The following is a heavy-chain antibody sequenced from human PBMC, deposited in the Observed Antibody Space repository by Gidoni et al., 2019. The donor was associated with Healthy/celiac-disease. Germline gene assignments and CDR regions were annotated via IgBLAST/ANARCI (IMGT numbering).Heavy chain of an antibody. CDR2: IRSKAYGGNT. CDR3: TRGFRPGDY. D-gene: IGHD6-6*01. CDR1: GCTFGDYA. V-gene: IGHV3-49*04. Sequence: EVQLVESGGGLVQTGRSLRLSCTAAGCTFGDYAMSWVRQATGKGLEWIVFIRSKAYGGNTEYAASVKGRFTISRDDSKSIAYLQMNSLKTEDTAVYYCTRGFRPGDYWGQRTLVTVSS. J-gene: IGHJ4*02.